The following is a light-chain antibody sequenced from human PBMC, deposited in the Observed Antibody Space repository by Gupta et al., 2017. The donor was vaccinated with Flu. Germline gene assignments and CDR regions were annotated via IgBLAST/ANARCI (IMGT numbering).Light chain of an antibody. Sequence: GTLFLSPGERATPSCRASQSVTSDHLAWYQQKPGQAPRLLIYGASRKAPDSPDRFSGSGSGTDFTLNISRVEPEDFAVYFCQQEGNSPWTFGQGTKVDFK. V-gene: IGKV3-20*01. CDR2: GAS. J-gene: IGKJ1*01. CDR3: QQEGNSPWT. CDR1: QSVTSDH.